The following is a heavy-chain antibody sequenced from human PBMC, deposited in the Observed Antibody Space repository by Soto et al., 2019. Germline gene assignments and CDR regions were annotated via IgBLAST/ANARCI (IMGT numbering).Heavy chain of an antibody. CDR3: AKLRRWLQFRPVEPDY. D-gene: IGHD5-12*01. Sequence: PGGSLRLSCAASGFTFSSYAMSWVRQAPGKGLEWVSAISGIGGSTYYADAVKGRFNISRDNSQNTLYLQMNSLRAGSMAVYYCAKLRRWLQFRPVEPDYWGQGTLVTVSS. CDR1: GFTFSSYA. CDR2: ISGIGGST. V-gene: IGHV3-23*01. J-gene: IGHJ4*02.